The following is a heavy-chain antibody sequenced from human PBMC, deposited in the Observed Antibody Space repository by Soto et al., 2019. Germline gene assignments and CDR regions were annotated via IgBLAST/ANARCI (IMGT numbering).Heavy chain of an antibody. D-gene: IGHD3-9*01. CDR1: GGSISSGGYY. V-gene: IGHV4-31*03. CDR2: IYYSGST. J-gene: IGHJ6*02. Sequence: PSETLSLTCTVSGGSISSGGYYWSWIRQHPGKGLEWIGYIYYSGSTYYNPSLKSRVTISVDTSKNQFSLKLSSVTAADTAVYYCARGGENQIRYFDWLGSGDYYYYYGMDVWGQGTTVTVSS. CDR3: ARGGENQIRYFDWLGSGDYYYYYGMDV.